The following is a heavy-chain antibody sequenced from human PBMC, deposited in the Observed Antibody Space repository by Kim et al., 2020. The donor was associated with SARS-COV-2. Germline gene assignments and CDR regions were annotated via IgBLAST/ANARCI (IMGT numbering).Heavy chain of an antibody. J-gene: IGHJ6*01. CDR2: IKGDASST. CDR3: VRGSQVESVALGRAVLDV. V-gene: IGHV3-74*01. D-gene: IGHD1-1*01. CDR1: GFTFSNYW. Sequence: GGSLRLSCAASGFTFSNYWMHWVRQAPGKGPVWVSLIKGDASSTNNADSVKGRATISRANAKNTLYLQLQSLRAKDTAEYYCVRGSQVESVALGRAVLDV.